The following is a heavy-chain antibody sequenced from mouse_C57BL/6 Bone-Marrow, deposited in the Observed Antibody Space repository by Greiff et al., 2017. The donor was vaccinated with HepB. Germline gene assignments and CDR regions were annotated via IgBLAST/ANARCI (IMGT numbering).Heavy chain of an antibody. J-gene: IGHJ4*01. Sequence: EVMLVESGGGLVQPGGSMKLSCVASGFTFSNYWMNWVRQSPEKGLEWVAQIRLKSDNYATHYAESVKGRFTISRDDSKSSVYLQMNNLRAEDTGIYYCTVPHMTTVVGSAMDYWGQGTSVTVSS. D-gene: IGHD1-1*01. CDR2: IRLKSDNYAT. CDR1: GFTFSNYW. CDR3: TVPHMTTVVGSAMDY. V-gene: IGHV6-3*01.